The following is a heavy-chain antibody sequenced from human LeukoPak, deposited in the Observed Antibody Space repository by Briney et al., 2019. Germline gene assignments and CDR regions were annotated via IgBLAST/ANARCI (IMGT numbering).Heavy chain of an antibody. D-gene: IGHD3-22*01. CDR2: ISSSSSTI. CDR1: GFTFSTYS. V-gene: IGHV3-48*01. CDR3: AKDITTAPYYYYMDV. Sequence: GGSLRLSCAASGFTFSTYSMNWVRQAPGKGLEWVSYISSSSSTIYYADSVKGRFTISRDNAKNTLYLQMNSLGAEDTAVYYCAKDITTAPYYYYMDVWGKGTTVTISS. J-gene: IGHJ6*03.